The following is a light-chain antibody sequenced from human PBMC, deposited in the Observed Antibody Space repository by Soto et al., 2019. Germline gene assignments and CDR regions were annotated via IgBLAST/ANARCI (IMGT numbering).Light chain of an antibody. CDR3: SSYTSSRTLV. CDR1: STDVGAYNY. V-gene: IGLV2-14*01. Sequence: QSVLTQPASVSESPGQSITISCTGTSTDVGAYNYVSWYQKCPGKAPKIMIYEVNYRPSGVSNRFSGSKSGNTASLTISGLQAEDEADYYCSSYTSSRTLVFGGGTKLTVL. J-gene: IGLJ2*01. CDR2: EVN.